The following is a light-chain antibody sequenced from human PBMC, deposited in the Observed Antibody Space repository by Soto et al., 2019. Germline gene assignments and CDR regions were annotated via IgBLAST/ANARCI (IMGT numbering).Light chain of an antibody. Sequence: QSALTQPPSASGSPGQSVTISCTGTSSDVGGYNYVSWYQHHPGKAPKLMIYEVNKRPSEVPDRFSASKSGNTASLTVSGVQAEDEADYYCSSYAGNNNLVFGTGTKLTV. CDR1: SSDVGGYNY. J-gene: IGLJ1*01. V-gene: IGLV2-8*01. CDR3: SSYAGNNNLV. CDR2: EVN.